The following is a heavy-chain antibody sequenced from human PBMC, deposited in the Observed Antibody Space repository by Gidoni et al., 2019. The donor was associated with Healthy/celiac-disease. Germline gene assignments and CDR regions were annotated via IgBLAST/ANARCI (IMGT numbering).Heavy chain of an antibody. CDR1: GLTSRSYA. Sequence: QVQLVETGGGVVQPRRPVRPSCAARGLTSRSYAMHWVRQAPGKGLEWVAVISYDGSNKYYADSVKGRFTISRDNYKNTLYLQMNSMRAEDTAVYYCARDTRLEGAYYGMDVWGQGTTVTVYS. CDR3: ARDTRLEGAYYGMDV. D-gene: IGHD1-1*01. V-gene: IGHV3-30-3*01. CDR2: ISYDGSNK. J-gene: IGHJ6*02.